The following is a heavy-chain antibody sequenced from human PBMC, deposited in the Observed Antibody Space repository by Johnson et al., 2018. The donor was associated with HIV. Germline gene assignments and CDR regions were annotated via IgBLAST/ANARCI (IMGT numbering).Heavy chain of an antibody. CDR3: ARITKVGPILSDAFDF. D-gene: IGHD1-26*01. J-gene: IGHJ3*01. Sequence: VQLVESGGGLVQPGGSLRLSCAVSAFSVSSNYMSWVRQAPGKGLEWVSVIYSDGTTYYADSVTGRFTISRDTSKNTLYLQMNNLRPDDTAVYYCARITKVGPILSDAFDFWGQGTMVTVSS. V-gene: IGHV3-66*02. CDR1: AFSVSSNY. CDR2: IYSDGTT.